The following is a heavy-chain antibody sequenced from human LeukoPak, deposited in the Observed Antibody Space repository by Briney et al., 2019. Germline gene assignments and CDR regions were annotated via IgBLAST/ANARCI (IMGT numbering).Heavy chain of an antibody. D-gene: IGHD5-18*01. J-gene: IGHJ4*02. Sequence: SETLSPTCTVSGGSISSYYWSWIRQPPGKGLEWIGYIYYSGSTNYNPSLKSRVTISVDTSKNQFSLKLSSVTAADTAVYYCARDKRGYSYGYYYFDYWGQGTLVTVSS. V-gene: IGHV4-59*01. CDR3: ARDKRGYSYGYYYFDY. CDR2: IYYSGST. CDR1: GGSISSYY.